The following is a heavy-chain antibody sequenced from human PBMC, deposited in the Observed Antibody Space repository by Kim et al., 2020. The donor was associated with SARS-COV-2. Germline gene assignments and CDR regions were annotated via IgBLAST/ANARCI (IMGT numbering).Heavy chain of an antibody. J-gene: IGHJ3*02. CDR3: AKDFSGGAFDI. CDR1: GFTFSTYA. CDR2: IWYDGTNV. V-gene: IGHV3-33*06. Sequence: GGSLRLSCAASGFTFSTYAMHWVRQAPGKGLEWVAIIWYDGTNVYYADSVKGRFTISRDNSKNTLFLQMNSLRAEDTAVYYCAKDFSGGAFDIWGQGTMV.